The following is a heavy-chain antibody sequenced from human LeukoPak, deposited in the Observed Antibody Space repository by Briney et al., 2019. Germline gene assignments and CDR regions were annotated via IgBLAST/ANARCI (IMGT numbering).Heavy chain of an antibody. D-gene: IGHD3-22*01. V-gene: IGHV3-30-3*01. Sequence: GGSLRLSCAASGFTFSSYAMHWVRQAPGKGLEWVAVISYDGSNKYYADSVKGRFTISRDNTKNSLYLQMNSLRAEDTAVYYCVRDLNSGYYSLDHWGQGTLVTVSS. J-gene: IGHJ5*02. CDR2: ISYDGSNK. CDR3: VRDLNSGYYSLDH. CDR1: GFTFSSYA.